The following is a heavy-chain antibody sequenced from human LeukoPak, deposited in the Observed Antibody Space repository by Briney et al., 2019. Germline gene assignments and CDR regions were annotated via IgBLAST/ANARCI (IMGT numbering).Heavy chain of an antibody. CDR2: ISAYNGNT. CDR1: GGTFSSYA. CDR3: ARMEMATAIFDH. J-gene: IGHJ4*02. Sequence: ASVKVSCKASGGTFSSYAISWVRQAPGQGLEWMGWISAYNGNTNYAQNLQGRVTMTTDTSTSTAYMELRSLRSDDTAMYYCARMEMATAIFDHWGQGTLVTVSS. D-gene: IGHD5-24*01. V-gene: IGHV1-18*01.